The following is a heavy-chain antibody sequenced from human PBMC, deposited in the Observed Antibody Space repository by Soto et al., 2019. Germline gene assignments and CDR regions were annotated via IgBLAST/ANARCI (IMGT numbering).Heavy chain of an antibody. V-gene: IGHV1-18*01. J-gene: IGHJ4*02. CDR3: PREAVAGYFDY. Sequence: QVQLVQSGAEVKKPGASVNVSCKASGYTFTYYAIVWARQAPGQGLEWVGWISDDNGNTNYAQKLQDRVTMTIDTSTRSAYMELRSLISDDTAVYYCPREAVAGYFDYWGQGTLVTVSS. D-gene: IGHD6-19*01. CDR1: GYTFTYYA. CDR2: ISDDNGNT.